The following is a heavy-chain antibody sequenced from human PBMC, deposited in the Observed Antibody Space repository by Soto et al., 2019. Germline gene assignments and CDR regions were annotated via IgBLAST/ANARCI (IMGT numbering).Heavy chain of an antibody. V-gene: IGHV4-34*01. CDR3: ARALKLGISFDY. D-gene: IGHD7-27*01. CDR2: INHSGST. J-gene: IGHJ4*02. Sequence: SETLSLTCAVYGGSFSGYYWSWIRQPPGKGLEWIGEINHSGSTNYNPSLQSPVTISVDTSKNQFSLKLSSVTAADTAVYYCARALKLGISFDYWGQGTLVTVSS. CDR1: GGSFSGYY.